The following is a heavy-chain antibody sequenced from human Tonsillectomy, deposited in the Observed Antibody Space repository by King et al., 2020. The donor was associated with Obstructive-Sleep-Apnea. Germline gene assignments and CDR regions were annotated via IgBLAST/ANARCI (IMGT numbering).Heavy chain of an antibody. V-gene: IGHV4-34*01. Sequence: VQLQQWGAGLLKPSETLSLTCAVYGGSFSGYYWSWIRQPPGKGLEWIGEINHSGSTNYNPSLKSRVTISVDTSKNQFSLKLSSVTAADTAVYYCAREGKYSGSKRAELRAWGQGTLVTVSS. CDR1: GGSFSGYY. D-gene: IGHD1-26*01. J-gene: IGHJ5*02. CDR2: INHSGST. CDR3: AREGKYSGSKRAELRA.